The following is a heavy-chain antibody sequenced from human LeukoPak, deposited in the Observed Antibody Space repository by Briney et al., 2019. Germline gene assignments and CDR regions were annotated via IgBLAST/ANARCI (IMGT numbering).Heavy chain of an antibody. J-gene: IGHJ4*02. CDR2: IYYSGST. CDR1: GGSISSYY. Sequence: SETLSLTCTVSGGSISSYYWSWIRQPPGKGLEWIGYIYYSGSTNYNPSLKSRATISVDTSKNQFSLKLSSVTAADTAVYYCARVVDTAMDPPYFDYWGQGTLVTVSS. V-gene: IGHV4-59*01. CDR3: ARVVDTAMDPPYFDY. D-gene: IGHD5-18*01.